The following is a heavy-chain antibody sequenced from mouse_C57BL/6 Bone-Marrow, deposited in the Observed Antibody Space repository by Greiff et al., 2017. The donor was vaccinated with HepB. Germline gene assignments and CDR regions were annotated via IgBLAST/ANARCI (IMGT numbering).Heavy chain of an antibody. CDR2: ISNLAYSI. CDR3: ARHGGDYDARGYFDV. CDR1: GFTFSDYG. J-gene: IGHJ1*03. Sequence: EVKLMESGGGLVQPGGSLKLSCAASGFTFSDYGMAWVRQAPRKGPEWVAFISNLAYSIYYADTVTGRFTISRENAKNTLYLEMSSLRSEDTAMYYCARHGGDYDARGYFDVWGTGTTVTVSS. D-gene: IGHD2-4*01. V-gene: IGHV5-15*01.